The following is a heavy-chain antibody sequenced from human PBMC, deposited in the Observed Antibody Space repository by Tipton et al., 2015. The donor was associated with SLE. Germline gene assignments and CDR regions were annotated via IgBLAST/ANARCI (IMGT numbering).Heavy chain of an antibody. V-gene: IGHV4-59*01. J-gene: IGHJ1*01. CDR1: GDSISGYY. Sequence: TLSLTCNVSGDSISGYYWNWIRQPPGKGLEWVGFISYSGNTNYNPSLKSRVRMSVDTSKNQISLKLNSVIAADTAVYYCARSAEYFQDWGQGTLVTVSS. CDR3: ARSAEYFQD. CDR2: ISYSGNT.